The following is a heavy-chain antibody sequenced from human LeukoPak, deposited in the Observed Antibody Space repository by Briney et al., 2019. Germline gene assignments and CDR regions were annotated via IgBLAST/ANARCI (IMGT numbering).Heavy chain of an antibody. CDR2: ISTYDGNT. CDR3: TRWSYSSDWYFGTFDI. J-gene: IGHJ3*02. Sequence: GASVKVSCKATRYTFSDYYMHWVRPAPGKGLEWMGWISTYDGNTNYAQNLQGRVTMTTDTSTRTAYMELRSLRSGDTAVYYCTRWSYSSDWYFGTFDIWGQGTTVTISS. D-gene: IGHD6-19*01. V-gene: IGHV1-18*04. CDR1: RYTFSDYY.